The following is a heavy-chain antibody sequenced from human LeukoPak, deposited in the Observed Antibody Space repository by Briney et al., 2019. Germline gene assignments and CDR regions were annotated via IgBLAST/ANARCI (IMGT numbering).Heavy chain of an antibody. CDR2: MNPNSGNT. CDR1: GYTFTSYD. V-gene: IGHV1-8*02. Sequence: ASVKVSCKASGYTFTSYDINWVRQATGQGLEWMGWMNPNSGNTGYAQKFQGRVTMTRDTSIRTAYMELSRLRSDDTAVYYCARGDRIGGGSDFDYWGQGTLVTVSS. CDR3: ARGDRIGGGSDFDY. J-gene: IGHJ4*02. D-gene: IGHD3-10*01.